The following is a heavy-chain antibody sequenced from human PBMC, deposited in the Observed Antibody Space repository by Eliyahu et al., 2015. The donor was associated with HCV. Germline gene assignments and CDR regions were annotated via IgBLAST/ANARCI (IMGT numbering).Heavy chain of an antibody. CDR1: GLTFSGTA. V-gene: IGHV3-73*02. J-gene: IGHJ4*02. Sequence: EVQLVESGGGLVQPGGSLKLSCATSGLTFSGTAVHWVRQAPGKGLEWVGRIRNKXDXYVTAYAASVEGRFTISRDDSRNTAYLQMNSLKTEDTAVYFCAQNWGMYYFDYWGQGTLVTVSS. CDR3: AQNWGMYYFDY. CDR2: IRNKXDXYVT. D-gene: IGHD7-27*01.